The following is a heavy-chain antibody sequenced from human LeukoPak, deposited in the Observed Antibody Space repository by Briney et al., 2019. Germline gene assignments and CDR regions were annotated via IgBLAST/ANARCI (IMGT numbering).Heavy chain of an antibody. V-gene: IGHV3-30-3*01. Sequence: PGGSLRLSCAASGFTFSSYAMHWVRQAPGKGLEWVAVISYDGSNKYYADSVKGGFTISRDNSKNTLYLQMNSLRAEDTAVYYCARDVKTVTTTPIYYYYYMDVWGKGTTVTVSS. CDR1: GFTFSSYA. CDR2: ISYDGSNK. J-gene: IGHJ6*03. CDR3: ARDVKTVTTTPIYYYYYMDV. D-gene: IGHD4-17*01.